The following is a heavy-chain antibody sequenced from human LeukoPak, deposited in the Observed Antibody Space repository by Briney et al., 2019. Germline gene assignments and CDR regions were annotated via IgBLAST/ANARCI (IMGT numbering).Heavy chain of an antibody. CDR3: ARDAKWEFHAFDI. CDR2: IYYSGST. Sequence: SQTLSLTCTVSGGSISSGDYYWSWIRQPPGKGLEWVGYIYYSGSTYYNPSLKSRVTISVDMSKNQFSLKLSSVTAADTAVYYCARDAKWEFHAFDIWGQGTMVTVSS. J-gene: IGHJ3*02. D-gene: IGHD1-26*01. V-gene: IGHV4-30-4*08. CDR1: GGSISSGDYY.